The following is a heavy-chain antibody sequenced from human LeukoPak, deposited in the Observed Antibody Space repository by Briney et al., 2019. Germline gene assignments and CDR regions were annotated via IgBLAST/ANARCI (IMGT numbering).Heavy chain of an antibody. CDR2: ISSSGGST. Sequence: PGGSLRLSCAASGFTFSSYAMSWVRQAPGKGLEWVSPISSSGGSTYYADSVKGRFTISRDNSKNTLYLQMNSLRAEDAAVYYCARGYYYMDVWGKGATVTVSS. CDR1: GFTFSSYA. CDR3: ARGYYYMDV. V-gene: IGHV3-23*01. J-gene: IGHJ6*03.